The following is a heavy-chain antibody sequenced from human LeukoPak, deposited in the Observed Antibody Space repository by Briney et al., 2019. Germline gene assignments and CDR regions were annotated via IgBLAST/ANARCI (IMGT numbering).Heavy chain of an antibody. D-gene: IGHD6-13*01. Sequence: GGSLRLSCVASGFTFSSYAMHWVRQAPGKGLEWVAVISYDGGNKNYADSVKGRFTISRDNSKNTLYLQMNSLRAEDTAVYYCARDMYSSSLGVCDYWGQGTLATVSS. CDR2: ISYDGGNK. CDR3: ARDMYSSSLGVCDY. J-gene: IGHJ4*01. V-gene: IGHV3-30-3*01. CDR1: GFTFSSYA.